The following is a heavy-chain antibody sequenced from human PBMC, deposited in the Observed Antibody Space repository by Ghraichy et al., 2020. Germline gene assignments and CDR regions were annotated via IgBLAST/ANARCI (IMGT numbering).Heavy chain of an antibody. V-gene: IGHV3-48*03. J-gene: IGHJ4*02. CDR2: IRSSGDTT. CDR3: ARGGAERWLVPRFDD. D-gene: IGHD6-19*01. Sequence: GGSLRLSCAASGFTFSSYEMNWVRQAPGKGLEWLSYIRSSGDTTYYADSVKGRFTISRDNAQNSLYLQMNSLRAEDTAVYYCARGGAERWLVPRFDDWGQGTLVTVSS. CDR1: GFTFSSYE.